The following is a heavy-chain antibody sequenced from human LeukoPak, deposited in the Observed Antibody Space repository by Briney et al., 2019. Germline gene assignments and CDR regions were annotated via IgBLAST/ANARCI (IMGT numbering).Heavy chain of an antibody. D-gene: IGHD1-26*01. Sequence: SGTLSLTCAVSGGSISSSNWWSWVRQPPGKGLEWIGEIYHSGSTNYNPSLKSRVTISVDKSKDQFSLKLSSVTAADTAVYYCARVRTHSGSYLWYWGQGTLVTVSS. CDR2: IYHSGST. CDR3: ARVRTHSGSYLWY. V-gene: IGHV4-4*02. CDR1: GGSISSSNW. J-gene: IGHJ4*02.